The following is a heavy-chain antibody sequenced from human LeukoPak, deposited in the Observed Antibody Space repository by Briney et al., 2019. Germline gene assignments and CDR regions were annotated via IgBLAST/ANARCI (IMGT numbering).Heavy chain of an antibody. V-gene: IGHV3-7*01. Sequence: GGSLRLSCVASGFTFTNYWMSWVRQAPGKGLEWVANIKQDGSAKYYVDSVKGRFTISRDNAKNSLYLQMNSLRAEDTAVYYCARDLYSSSSRDYWGQGTLVTVSS. CDR1: GFTFTNYW. J-gene: IGHJ4*02. CDR2: IKQDGSAK. CDR3: ARDLYSSSSRDY. D-gene: IGHD6-6*01.